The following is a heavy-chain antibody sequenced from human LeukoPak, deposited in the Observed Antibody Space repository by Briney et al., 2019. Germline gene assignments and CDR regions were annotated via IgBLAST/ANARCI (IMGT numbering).Heavy chain of an antibody. J-gene: IGHJ4*02. CDR3: SRVDRAEESLEWFFDY. D-gene: IGHD3-3*01. CDR1: GFTFGDYA. CDR2: IRDKTYGGTT. Sequence: GGSLRLSCTASGFTFGDYAMSWVRQAPGKGLEWVGFIRDKTYGGTTEYAASVKGRFTISRDDSKSIAYLQMNSLKTEDTAVYYCSRVDRAEESLEWFFDYWGQGTLVTVSS. V-gene: IGHV3-49*04.